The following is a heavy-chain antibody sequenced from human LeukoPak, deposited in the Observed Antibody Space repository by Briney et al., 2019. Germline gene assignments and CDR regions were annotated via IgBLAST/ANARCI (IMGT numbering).Heavy chain of an antibody. CDR3: ARVGGTLYHYYYLDV. Sequence: SVKVSCKASGGTFSSYAIIWVRQASGQGLEWMGGIIPIFGTANYAQKFQGRVTITADKSTSTAYMELSSLRSEDTAVYYCARVGGTLYHYYYLDVWGKGTTVTVSS. D-gene: IGHD1-14*01. CDR2: IIPIFGTA. V-gene: IGHV1-69*06. CDR1: GGTFSSYA. J-gene: IGHJ6*03.